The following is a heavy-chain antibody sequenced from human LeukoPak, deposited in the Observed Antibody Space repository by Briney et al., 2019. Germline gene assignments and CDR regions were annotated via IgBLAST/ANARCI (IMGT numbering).Heavy chain of an antibody. CDR1: GFTFSSYE. J-gene: IGHJ3*02. CDR2: ISSSGSTI. D-gene: IGHD3-22*01. Sequence: GGSLRLSCAASGFTFSSYEMNWVRQAPGKGLEWVSYISSSGSTIYYADSVKGRFTISRDNAKNSLYLQTNSLRAEDTAVYYCAVMIVVVITSNDAFDIWGQGTMVTVSS. CDR3: AVMIVVVITSNDAFDI. V-gene: IGHV3-48*03.